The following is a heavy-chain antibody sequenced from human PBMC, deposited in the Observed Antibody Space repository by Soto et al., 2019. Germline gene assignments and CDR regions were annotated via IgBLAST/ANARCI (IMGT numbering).Heavy chain of an antibody. CDR3: ATNYGSGSTHFDF. CDR2: VVPILGMA. Sequence: QVQLVQSGAEVKKPGSSVKVSCTASEGTFSSYTISWVRQAPGQGLEWMGRVVPILGMADFARKFQGRVMITADKSTNTAYMMLSSLRSDDTAVYYCATNYGSGSTHFDFWGQGTLVTVSS. D-gene: IGHD3-10*01. V-gene: IGHV1-69*02. CDR1: EGTFSSYT. J-gene: IGHJ4*02.